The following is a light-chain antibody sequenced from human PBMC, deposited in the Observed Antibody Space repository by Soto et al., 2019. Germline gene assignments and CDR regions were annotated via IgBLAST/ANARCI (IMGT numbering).Light chain of an antibody. V-gene: IGKV3-11*01. CDR1: QSVSSY. CDR3: QQRSNWPIT. J-gene: IGKJ5*01. Sequence: EIVMTQSPGTLSLSPWERSTLPCRASQSVSSYLAWYQQKPGQAPRLLIYDASNRATGIPARFSGSGSGTDFTLTISSLEPEDFAVYYCQQRSNWPITFGQGTRLEIK. CDR2: DAS.